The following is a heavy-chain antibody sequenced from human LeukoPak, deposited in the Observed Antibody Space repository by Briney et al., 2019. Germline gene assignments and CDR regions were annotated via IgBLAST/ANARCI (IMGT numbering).Heavy chain of an antibody. CDR2: ISGSGGST. CDR1: GFTFSSYA. V-gene: IGHV3-23*01. D-gene: IGHD4-11*01. CDR3: AKDSSRMTTGLFDY. J-gene: IGHJ4*02. Sequence: PGGSLRLSCAASGFTFSSYAMSWVRQAPGKGLEWVSAISGSGGSTYYADSVKGRFTISRDNSKNTLYLQMNSLRAEDMALYYCAKDSSRMTTGLFDYWGQGTLVTVSS.